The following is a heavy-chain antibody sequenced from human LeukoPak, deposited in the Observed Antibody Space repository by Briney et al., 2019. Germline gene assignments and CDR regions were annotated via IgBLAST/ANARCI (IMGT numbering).Heavy chain of an antibody. CDR2: ISRTGSHT. V-gene: IGHV3-11*03. Sequence: GGSLRLSCAASGFTFSDYYMSWIRQAPGKGLEWLPYISRTGSHTPYADSVKGRFTISRDNSKNTLYLQMNSLRAEDTAVYYCAKYGKNAGNSDGFDPWGHRAPFSASS. J-gene: IGHJ5*02. D-gene: IGHD4-23*01. CDR1: GFTFSDYY. CDR3: AKYGKNAGNSDGFDP.